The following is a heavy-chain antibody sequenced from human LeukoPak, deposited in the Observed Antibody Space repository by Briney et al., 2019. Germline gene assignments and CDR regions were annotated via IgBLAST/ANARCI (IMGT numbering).Heavy chain of an antibody. CDR3: ARGRGWNYFDY. Sequence: PSETLSLTCGVHGASLSGYYWTWIRQFPGKGLEWIGEINHAGTTDDNPSLRSRVTISVNASKTQFSLKLTSATAADTAVYYCARGRGWNYFDYWGLGTLVTVSS. CDR2: INHAGTT. CDR1: GASLSGYY. J-gene: IGHJ4*02. D-gene: IGHD6-19*01. V-gene: IGHV4-34*01.